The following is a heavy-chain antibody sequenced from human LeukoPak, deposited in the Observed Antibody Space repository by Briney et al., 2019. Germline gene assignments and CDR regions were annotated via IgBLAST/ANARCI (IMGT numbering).Heavy chain of an antibody. J-gene: IGHJ4*02. CDR3: AREDDCGDFYFDY. CDR1: GYTFTGYY. Sequence: ASVKVSCTASGYTFTGYYMHWVRQAPGQGPEWMGWFNPTSGVTNYAQKFQGRVTMTRDTSISTAYMELSRLTSDDAAVYYCAREDDCGDFYFDYWGQGTLVTVSS. V-gene: IGHV1-2*02. CDR2: FNPTSGVT. D-gene: IGHD4-17*01.